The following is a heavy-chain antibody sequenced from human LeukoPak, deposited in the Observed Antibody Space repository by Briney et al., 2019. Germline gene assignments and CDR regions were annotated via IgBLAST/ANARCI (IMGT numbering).Heavy chain of an antibody. CDR1: GFTFSSYA. Sequence: PGGSLRLSCAASGFTFSSYAMSWVRQALGKGLEWVSAISGSGGSTYYADSVKGRFTISRDNSKNTLYLQMNSLRAEDPAVYYCAKTTTGTNYYYYYMDVWGKGTTVTVS. CDR2: ISGSGGST. D-gene: IGHD4-11*01. J-gene: IGHJ6*03. CDR3: AKTTTGTNYYYYYMDV. V-gene: IGHV3-23*01.